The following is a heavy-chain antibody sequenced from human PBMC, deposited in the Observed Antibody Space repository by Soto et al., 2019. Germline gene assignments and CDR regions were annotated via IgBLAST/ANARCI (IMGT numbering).Heavy chain of an antibody. Sequence: LRLSCAASGFTFSSYAMHWVRQAPGKGLEWVAVISYDGSNKYYADSVKGRFTISRDNSKNTLYLQMNSLRAEDTAVYYCARSRPLRLTAMVTYYCDYWGQGTLVTVSS. CDR3: ARSRPLRLTAMVTYYCDY. CDR1: GFTFSSYA. V-gene: IGHV3-30-3*01. D-gene: IGHD5-18*01. CDR2: ISYDGSNK. J-gene: IGHJ4*02.